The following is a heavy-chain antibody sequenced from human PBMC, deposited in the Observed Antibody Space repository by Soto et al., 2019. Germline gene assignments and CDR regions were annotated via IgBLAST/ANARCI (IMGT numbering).Heavy chain of an antibody. CDR2: ISYDGSNK. V-gene: IGHV3-30*18. CDR3: AKVLWFGELLQRYYYYGMDV. CDR1: GFTFSSYG. J-gene: IGHJ6*01. D-gene: IGHD3-10*01. Sequence: QVQLVESGGGVVQPGRSLRLSCAASGFTFSSYGMHWVRQAPGKGLAWGAVISYDGSNKYYADSVKGRFTISRDNSKNTLYLQLNSLRAEDTAVYYCAKVLWFGELLQRYYYYGMDVWGQGNKVTVSS.